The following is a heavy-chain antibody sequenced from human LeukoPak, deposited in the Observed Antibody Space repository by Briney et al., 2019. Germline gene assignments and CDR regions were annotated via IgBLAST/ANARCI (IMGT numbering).Heavy chain of an antibody. Sequence: GGSLRLSCAASGFTFSRYAMSWVRQAPGKGLEWVSAITGGGGTTYYTDSVKGRFTISRDNSKNTLYLQMNSLRAEDTAVYYCAKGIYDSNWGYFDYWGQGTLVTVSS. CDR2: ITGGGGTT. CDR3: AKGIYDSNWGYFDY. CDR1: GFTFSRYA. D-gene: IGHD3-22*01. V-gene: IGHV3-23*01. J-gene: IGHJ4*02.